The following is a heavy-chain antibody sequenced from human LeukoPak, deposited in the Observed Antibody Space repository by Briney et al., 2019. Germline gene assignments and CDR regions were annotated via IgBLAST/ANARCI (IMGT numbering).Heavy chain of an antibody. Sequence: GGSLRLSCAASGVTFSGDSMNWVRQAPGKGLGWGSSISSSSSYIYYADSVKGRFTISSDNAKNSLYLQMNSLRAEDTAVYYCARAEEDIVVVPAAETNFYYYYYMDVWGKGTTVTISS. V-gene: IGHV3-21*01. CDR2: ISSSSSYI. CDR1: GVTFSGDS. J-gene: IGHJ6*03. D-gene: IGHD2-2*01. CDR3: ARAEEDIVVVPAAETNFYYYYYMDV.